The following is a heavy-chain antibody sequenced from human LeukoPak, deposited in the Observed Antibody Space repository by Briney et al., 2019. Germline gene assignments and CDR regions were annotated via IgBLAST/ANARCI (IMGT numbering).Heavy chain of an antibody. CDR2: IYTSGST. V-gene: IGHV4-4*07. J-gene: IGHJ6*03. CDR3: ARVHYDYVWGSYRSDYYMDV. Sequence: SETLSLTCTVSGGSISSYYWSWIRQPAGKGLEWIGRIYTSGSTNYNPSLKSRVTMSVDTSKNQFSLKLSSVTAADTAVYYCARVHYDYVWGSYRSDYYMDVWGKGTTVTVSS. CDR1: GGSISSYY. D-gene: IGHD3-16*02.